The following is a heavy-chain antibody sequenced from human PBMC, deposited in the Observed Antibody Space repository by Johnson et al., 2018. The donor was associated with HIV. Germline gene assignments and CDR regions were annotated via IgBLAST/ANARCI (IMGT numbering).Heavy chain of an antibody. CDR2: IKQDESEK. V-gene: IGHV3-7*05. Sequence: VQLVESGGGLVQPGGSLRLSCAASGFTFSDYWMSWVRQAPGKGLEWVANIKQDESEKYYVDSVKGRFSISRDNAKNSLYRQMNSLRPEDTAVYYCAREGVGTTGPFDMWGQGTMVTVSS. CDR1: GFTFSDYW. J-gene: IGHJ3*02. D-gene: IGHD1-26*01. CDR3: AREGVGTTGPFDM.